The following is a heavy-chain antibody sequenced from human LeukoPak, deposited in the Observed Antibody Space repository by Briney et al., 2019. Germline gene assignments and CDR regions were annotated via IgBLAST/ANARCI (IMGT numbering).Heavy chain of an antibody. CDR3: ARHQFPPRYDFWSGYYTVFDY. CDR1: GGSISSSSYS. J-gene: IGHJ4*02. D-gene: IGHD3-3*01. Sequence: SETLSLTCTVSGGSISSSSYSWGWIRQPPGKGLEWIGSIYYSGSTYYNPSLKSRVTISVDTSKNQFSLKLSSVTAADTAVYYCARHQFPPRYDFWSGYYTVFDYWGQGTLVTVSS. CDR2: IYYSGST. V-gene: IGHV4-39*01.